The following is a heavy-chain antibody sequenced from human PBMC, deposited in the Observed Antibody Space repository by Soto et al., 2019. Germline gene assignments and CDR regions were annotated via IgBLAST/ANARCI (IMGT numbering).Heavy chain of an antibody. CDR2: ISAYNGNT. CDR3: ARLLPLWFGEVKNPPRARFDP. V-gene: IGHV1-18*01. Sequence: GASVKVSCKASGHTFTSYGISWVRQAPGQGLEWMGWISAYNGNTNYAQKLQGRVTMTTDTSTSTAYIELRSLRSDDTAVYYCARLLPLWFGEVKNPPRARFDPWGQGTLVTVSS. CDR1: GHTFTSYG. J-gene: IGHJ5*02. D-gene: IGHD3-10*01.